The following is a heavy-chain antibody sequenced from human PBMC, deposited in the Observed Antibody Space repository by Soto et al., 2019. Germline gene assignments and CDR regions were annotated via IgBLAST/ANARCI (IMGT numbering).Heavy chain of an antibody. J-gene: IGHJ6*02. V-gene: IGHV3-30*18. CDR3: AKNPLSSSWAYGMDV. D-gene: IGHD6-13*01. CDR2: ISYDGSNK. Sequence: QVQLVESGGGVVQPGRSLRLSCAASGFTFSSYGMHWVRQAPGKGLEWVAVISYDGSNKYYADSVKGRFTISRDNSKNTLYLQMNSLRAEDTAVYYCAKNPLSSSWAYGMDVWGQGTTVTVSS. CDR1: GFTFSSYG.